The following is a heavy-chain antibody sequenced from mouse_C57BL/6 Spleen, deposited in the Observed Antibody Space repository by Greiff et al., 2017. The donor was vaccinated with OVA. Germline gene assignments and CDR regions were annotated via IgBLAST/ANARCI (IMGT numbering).Heavy chain of an antibody. J-gene: IGHJ2*01. Sequence: QVQLQQPGAELVMPGASVKLSCKASGYTFTSYWMHWVKQRPGQGLEWIGEIDPSDSYTNYNQKFKGKSTLTVDKSSSTAYMQLSSLTSEDSAVYYCARPPHYGSSSHYFDYWGQGTTLTVSS. V-gene: IGHV1-69*01. CDR3: ARPPHYGSSSHYFDY. CDR2: IDPSDSYT. D-gene: IGHD1-1*01. CDR1: GYTFTSYW.